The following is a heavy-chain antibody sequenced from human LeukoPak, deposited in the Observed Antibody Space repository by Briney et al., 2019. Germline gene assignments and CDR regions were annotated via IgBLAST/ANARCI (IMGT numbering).Heavy chain of an antibody. Sequence: ASVKVSCTASGYTFTSYAMHWVRQAPGQRLEWMGWINAGNGNTKYSQKFQGRVTITRDTSASTAYMELSSLRSEDTAVYYCARGYGGDGGDYWGREPWSPSPQ. J-gene: IGHJ4*02. D-gene: IGHD2-21*02. CDR1: GYTFTSYA. CDR2: INAGNGNT. CDR3: ARGYGGDGGDY. V-gene: IGHV1-3*01.